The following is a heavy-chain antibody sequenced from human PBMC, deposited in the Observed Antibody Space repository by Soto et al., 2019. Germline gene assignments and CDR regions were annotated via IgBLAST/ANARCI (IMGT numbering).Heavy chain of an antibody. CDR3: ATWRSVQLQGEVVLRRVQRYGKSTAEGRVVRGVSTVRDISNPLQALP. D-gene: IGHD2-21*02. J-gene: IGHJ5*02. V-gene: IGHV5-51*01. CDR2: IHSGDSNA. CDR1: GYSFSTSS. Sequence: GESLKISCKGSGYSFSTSSIGWVRQMPGKGLEWIGNIHSGDSNARYSPSFQGQVTISVDKSISTTYLEWSSLRATDTAFYYCATWRSVQLQGEVVLRRVQRYGKSTAEGRVVRGVSTVRDISNPLQALPWG.